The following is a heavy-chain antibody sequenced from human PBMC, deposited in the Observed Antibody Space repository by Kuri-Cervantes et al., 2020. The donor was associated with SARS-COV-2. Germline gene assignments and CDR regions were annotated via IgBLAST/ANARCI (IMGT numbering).Heavy chain of an antibody. CDR2: ISSSGSTI. CDR3: ARGGEPRGYDTLTGYSDY. V-gene: IGHV3-48*04. D-gene: IGHD3-9*01. CDR1: GFTFSSYS. Sequence: GGSLRLSCAASGFTFSSYSMNWVRQAPGKGLEWVSYISSSGSTIYYADSVKGRFTISRDNAKNSLYLRMNSLRAEDTAVYYCARGGEPRGYDTLTGYSDYWGQGTLVTVSS. J-gene: IGHJ4*02.